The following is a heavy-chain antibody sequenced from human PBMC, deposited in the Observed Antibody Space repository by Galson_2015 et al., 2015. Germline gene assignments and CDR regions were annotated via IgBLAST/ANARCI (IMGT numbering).Heavy chain of an antibody. J-gene: IGHJ6*02. V-gene: IGHV3-21*01. CDR2: ISSDSSYI. CDR3: ARDLGDGSSGANYYYGLDV. D-gene: IGHD3-10*01. CDR1: GFTLTPYS. Sequence: SLRLSCAASGFTLTPYSMIWVRQAPGKGPEWVSSISSDSSYIYYADSVMGRFTISRDNPKNSLYLQMDSLRAEDTAVYYCARDLGDGSSGANYYYGLDVWGQGTTVSVSS.